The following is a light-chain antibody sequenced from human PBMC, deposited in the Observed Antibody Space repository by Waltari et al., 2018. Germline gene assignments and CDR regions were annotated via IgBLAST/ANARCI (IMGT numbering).Light chain of an antibody. CDR2: GTS. J-gene: IGKJ2*01. V-gene: IGKV3-15*01. CDR1: QSVRTN. CDR3: QQYNDWPYT. Sequence: EIVMTQSPVTLSVSPGERAALPCRPSQSVRTNLAWYQQRPGQTPRLLTYGTSTRATEIPARFSCSGSGTEFTLTISSLQSEDFAVYYCQQYNDWPYTFGQGTKLEIK.